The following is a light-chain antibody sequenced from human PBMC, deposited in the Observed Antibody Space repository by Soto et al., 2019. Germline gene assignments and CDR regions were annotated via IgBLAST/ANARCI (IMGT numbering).Light chain of an antibody. CDR1: SSNIGAGYD. Sequence: QLVLTQPPSVSGAPGRRVTISCTGSSSNIGAGYDVHWYQQLPGTAPKLLIYGNSNRPSGVPDRFSGSKSGTSASLAITGLQAEDEADYYCQSYDSSLSAVFGGGTQLTVL. CDR2: GNS. CDR3: QSYDSSLSAV. V-gene: IGLV1-40*01. J-gene: IGLJ7*01.